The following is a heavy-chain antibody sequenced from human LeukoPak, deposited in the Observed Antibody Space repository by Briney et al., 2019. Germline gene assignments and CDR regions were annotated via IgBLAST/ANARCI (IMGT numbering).Heavy chain of an antibody. Sequence: GGSLRLSCAASGFTFSNYWMHWVRQAPGKEPVWVSRINSDGNITTYADSVKGRFTISRDNAKNALYLQMNSLRAEDTAVYYCARELSGSSSRHFDYWGQGTLVTVSS. CDR1: GFTFSNYW. CDR2: INSDGNIT. J-gene: IGHJ4*02. V-gene: IGHV3-74*01. CDR3: ARELSGSSSRHFDY. D-gene: IGHD6-13*01.